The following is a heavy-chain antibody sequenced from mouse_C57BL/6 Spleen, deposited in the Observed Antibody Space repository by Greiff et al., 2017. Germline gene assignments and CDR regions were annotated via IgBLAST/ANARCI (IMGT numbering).Heavy chain of an antibody. CDR1: GYAFSSYW. Sequence: QVQLQQSGAELVKPGASVKISCKASGYAFSSYWMNWVKQRPGKGLEWIGQIYPGDGDTNYNGKFKGKATLTADKSSSTAYMQLSSLTSEDSAVYFCARPIYYDYDRAYAMDYWGQGTSVTVSS. V-gene: IGHV1-80*01. CDR2: IYPGDGDT. D-gene: IGHD2-4*01. J-gene: IGHJ4*01. CDR3: ARPIYYDYDRAYAMDY.